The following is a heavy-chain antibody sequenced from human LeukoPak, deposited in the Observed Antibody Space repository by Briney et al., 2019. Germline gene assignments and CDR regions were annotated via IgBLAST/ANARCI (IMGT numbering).Heavy chain of an antibody. CDR1: GFTCSSYA. D-gene: IGHD3-22*01. J-gene: IGHJ4*02. CDR2: ISGSGGST. CDR3: AKGSGYYRGEFDY. Sequence: GGSLRLSCAASGFTCSSYAMSWVRQAPGKGLEWVSAISGSGGSTYYADSVKGRCTISRDNSKNTLYLQMNSLRAEDTAVYYCAKGSGYYRGEFDYWGQGTLVTVSS. V-gene: IGHV3-23*01.